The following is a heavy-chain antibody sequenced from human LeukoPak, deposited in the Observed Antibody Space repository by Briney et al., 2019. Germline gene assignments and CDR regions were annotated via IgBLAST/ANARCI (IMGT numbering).Heavy chain of an antibody. Sequence: SETLSLTCTVSGDSISSYNYFWGWIRQPPGKGLEWVGSIYYRGNTYYNPSLKSRVTLSADTSKNQFSLKVTSVTAADTAVYYCARASSGYYWDFDYWGQGILVTVSS. J-gene: IGHJ4*02. CDR2: IYYRGNT. V-gene: IGHV4-39*01. CDR1: GDSISSYNYF. CDR3: ARASSGYYWDFDY. D-gene: IGHD3-22*01.